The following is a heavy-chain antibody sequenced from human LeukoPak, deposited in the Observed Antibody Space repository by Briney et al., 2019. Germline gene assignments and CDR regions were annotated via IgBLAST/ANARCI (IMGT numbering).Heavy chain of an antibody. CDR1: GFTFSSYA. D-gene: IGHD3-22*01. CDR3: AKVGVTTFDY. CDR2: ISSSGATI. Sequence: GGSLRLSCAASGFTFSSYAMSWVRQAPGKGLEWVSYISSSGATIYYADSVKGRFTISRDNAKNSLYLQMNSLRAEDTAVYYCAKVGVTTFDYWGQGTLVTVSS. V-gene: IGHV3-48*04. J-gene: IGHJ4*02.